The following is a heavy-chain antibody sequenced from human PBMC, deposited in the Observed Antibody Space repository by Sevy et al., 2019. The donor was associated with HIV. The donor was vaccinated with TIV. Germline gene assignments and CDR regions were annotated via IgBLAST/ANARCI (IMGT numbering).Heavy chain of an antibody. CDR3: AREGDDYGATYYMDV. CDR1: GGSISSYY. D-gene: IGHD4-17*01. Sequence: SETLSLTCTVSGGSISSYYWSWIRQPPGNGLEWIGYIYYSGCTNYNPSLKSRVTISVDTSKNQFSLKLSSVTAADTAVYYCAREGDDYGATYYMDVSGKGTSVTVSS. V-gene: IGHV4-59*01. CDR2: IYYSGCT. J-gene: IGHJ6*03.